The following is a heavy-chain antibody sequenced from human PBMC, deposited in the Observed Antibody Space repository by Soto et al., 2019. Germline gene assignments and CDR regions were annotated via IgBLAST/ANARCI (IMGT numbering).Heavy chain of an antibody. CDR2: MSPGNSDI. D-gene: IGHD2-21*01. CDR3: ARQGRTSASSDF. V-gene: IGHV5-51*01. CDR1: GYTFNTYW. Sequence: GESLKISCRGFGYTFNTYWIGWVRQMPGKGLEWMGVMSPGNSDIRYSPAFQGQVSISADTSISTAYPQWSGLKTSDSGMYYCARQGRTSASSDFWGQGTLVTVSS. J-gene: IGHJ4*02.